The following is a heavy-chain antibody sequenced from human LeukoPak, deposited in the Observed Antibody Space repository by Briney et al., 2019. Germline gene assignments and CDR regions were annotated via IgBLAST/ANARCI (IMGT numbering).Heavy chain of an antibody. D-gene: IGHD6-19*01. Sequence: GGSLRLSCAASGFTFSSYAMHWVRQAPGKGLEWVAVILLDGDNKQYASSVKGRFTISRDNSKNTLYLQMDTLRPGDTAIYYCARSVAGAGYFFDSWGQGSLVTVSS. J-gene: IGHJ4*02. CDR1: GFTFSSYA. CDR2: ILLDGDNK. V-gene: IGHV3-30-3*01. CDR3: ARSVAGAGYFFDS.